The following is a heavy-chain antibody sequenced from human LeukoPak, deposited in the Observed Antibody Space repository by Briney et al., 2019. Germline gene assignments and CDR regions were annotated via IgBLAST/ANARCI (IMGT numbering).Heavy chain of an antibody. J-gene: IGHJ6*02. V-gene: IGHV4-59*01. Sequence: SETLSLTCTVSGGSISSYYWGWIRQPPGKGLEWIAYIYYSGSTNYNPSLKSRVTISVDTSKNQFSLKLSSVTAADTAVYYCAREERNGDYYYGMYVWGQGTTVTVSS. CDR1: GGSISSYY. D-gene: IGHD1-1*01. CDR3: AREERNGDYYYGMYV. CDR2: IYYSGST.